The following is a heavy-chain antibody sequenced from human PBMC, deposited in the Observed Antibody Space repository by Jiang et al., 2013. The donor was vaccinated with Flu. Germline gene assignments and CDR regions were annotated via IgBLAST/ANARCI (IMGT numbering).Heavy chain of an antibody. Sequence: GLVWVSRVNSDGSSTTYADFVKGRFTISRDHAKNTLYLQMNSLRVEDTAVYYCAKFVGGDPVGWGQGTLVTVSS. J-gene: IGHJ4*02. CDR3: AKFVGGDPVG. V-gene: IGHV3-74*03. D-gene: IGHD2-21*02. CDR2: VNSDGSST.